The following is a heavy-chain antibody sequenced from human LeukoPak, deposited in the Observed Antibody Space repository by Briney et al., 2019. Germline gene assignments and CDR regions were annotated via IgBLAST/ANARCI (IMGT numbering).Heavy chain of an antibody. Sequence: ASVKVSCKASGGTFSSYAISWVGQAPGQGLEGMGRIIPILGIANYAQKFQGRVTITADKSTSTAYMELSSLRSEDTAVYYCARVATTVVPENAYYFDYWGQGTLVTVSS. J-gene: IGHJ4*02. CDR1: GGTFSSYA. CDR2: IIPILGIA. CDR3: ARVATTVVPENAYYFDY. V-gene: IGHV1-69*04. D-gene: IGHD4-23*01.